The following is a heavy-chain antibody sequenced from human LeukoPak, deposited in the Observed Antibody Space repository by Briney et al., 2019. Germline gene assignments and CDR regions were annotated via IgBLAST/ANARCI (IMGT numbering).Heavy chain of an antibody. Sequence: GASVKVSCKASGGTFSSYAISWVRQAPGQGLEWMGGIIPIFGTANYAQKFQGRVTITADESTGTAYMELSSLRSEDTAVYYCARLRLGELSLVDYWGQGTLVTVSS. CDR2: IIPIFGTA. CDR1: GGTFSSYA. CDR3: ARLRLGELSLVDY. D-gene: IGHD3-16*02. V-gene: IGHV1-69*13. J-gene: IGHJ4*02.